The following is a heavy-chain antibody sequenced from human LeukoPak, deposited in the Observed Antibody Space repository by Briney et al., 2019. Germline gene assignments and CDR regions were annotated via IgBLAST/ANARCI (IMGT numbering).Heavy chain of an antibody. V-gene: IGHV1-2*02. D-gene: IGHD3-3*01. Sequence: ASVKVSCKASGYTFTGFYIHWVRQAPGQGLEWMGWINPNSDGPKYAQKFQGRVTMTRDTSISTAYMELSRLKSDDTAVYFCARHVGVIGATWPFDYWGQGTLVTVSS. CDR1: GYTFTGFY. J-gene: IGHJ4*02. CDR3: ARHVGVIGATWPFDY. CDR2: INPNSDGP.